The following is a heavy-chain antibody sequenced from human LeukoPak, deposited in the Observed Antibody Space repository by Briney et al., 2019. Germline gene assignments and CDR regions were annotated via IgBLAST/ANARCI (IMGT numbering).Heavy chain of an antibody. CDR1: GFTFSNAW. D-gene: IGHD6-13*01. CDR3: TTVADAGYVDY. J-gene: IGHJ4*02. CDR2: IKSKTDGGTT. V-gene: IGHV3-15*01. Sequence: GRSLRLSCAASGFTFSNAWMSWVRQAPGKGLDWVGRIKSKTDGGTTDYAAPVKGRFTISRDDSKNTLYLQMNSLKTEDTAVYFCTTVADAGYVDYWGQGTLVTVSS.